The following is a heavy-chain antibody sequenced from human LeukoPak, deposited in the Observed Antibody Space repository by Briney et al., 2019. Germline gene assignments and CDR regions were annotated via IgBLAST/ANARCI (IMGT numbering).Heavy chain of an antibody. D-gene: IGHD3-10*01. Sequence: ASVKVSCKASGYTFTGYYMHWVRQAPGQGLEWMGWVNPNSGGTNYAQKFQGRVTMTRDTSISTAYMQLSRLRSDDTAVYYCARRYGSGSLDYWGQGTLVTVSS. V-gene: IGHV1-2*02. J-gene: IGHJ4*02. CDR3: ARRYGSGSLDY. CDR1: GYTFTGYY. CDR2: VNPNSGGT.